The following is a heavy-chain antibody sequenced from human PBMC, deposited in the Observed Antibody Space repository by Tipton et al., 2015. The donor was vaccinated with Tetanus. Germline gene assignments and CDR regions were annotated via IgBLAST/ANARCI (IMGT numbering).Heavy chain of an antibody. CDR2: IVADKGNA. CDR1: GYTFRTYG. J-gene: IGHJ4*02. V-gene: IGHV1-18*01. Sequence: QLVQSGAEVKKPGASVKVSCKASGYTFRTYGISWVRQAPGQGLEWMGWIVADKGNADYGQKFQGRVTMTSDSSIATAYMELKNLRSDDTARYYCARGNRGSSWYLWGQGTLVTVSS. CDR3: ARGNRGSSWYL. D-gene: IGHD6-13*01.